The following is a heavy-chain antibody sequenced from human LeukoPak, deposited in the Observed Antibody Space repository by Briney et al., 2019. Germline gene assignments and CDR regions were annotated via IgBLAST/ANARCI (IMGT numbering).Heavy chain of an antibody. J-gene: IGHJ3*02. CDR2: ISADSATT. Sequence: GGSLRLSCAASGFNFGSYSMTWVRQAPGKGLEWVSVISADSATTFYADSVKGRFIISRDNSKNTLSLQMNSLTAGDTAVYYCVRGPRYYDDSGFHYGVFDIWGQGTVVTVSS. V-gene: IGHV3-23*01. D-gene: IGHD3-16*01. CDR1: GFNFGSYS. CDR3: VRGPRYYDDSGFHYGVFDI.